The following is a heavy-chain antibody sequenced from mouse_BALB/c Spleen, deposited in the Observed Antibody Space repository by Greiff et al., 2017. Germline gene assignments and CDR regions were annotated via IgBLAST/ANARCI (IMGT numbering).Heavy chain of an antibody. CDR2: IYPGNVNT. CDR3: ARGEDYGSSYPYYFDC. J-gene: IGHJ2*01. V-gene: IGHV1S56*01. Sequence: QVQLQQSGPELVKPGASVRISCKASGYTFTSYYIHWVKQRPGQGLEWIGWIYPGNVNTKYNEKFKGKATLTADKSSSTAYMQLSSLTSEDSAVYFCARGEDYGSSYPYYFDCWGQGTTLTVSS. CDR1: GYTFTSYY. D-gene: IGHD1-1*01.